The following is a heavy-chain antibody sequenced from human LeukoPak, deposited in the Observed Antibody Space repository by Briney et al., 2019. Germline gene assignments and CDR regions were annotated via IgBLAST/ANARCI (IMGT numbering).Heavy chain of an antibody. Sequence: GGSLRLSCAASGFTFSSYAMSWVRQAPGKGLEWVSAISGSGGSTYYADSVKGRFTISRDNSKNTLYLQMNSLRAEDTAVYYCAKIETDYYDSSEGMDVWGQGTTVTVSS. J-gene: IGHJ6*02. V-gene: IGHV3-23*01. CDR3: AKIETDYYDSSEGMDV. CDR1: GFTFSSYA. CDR2: ISGSGGST. D-gene: IGHD3-22*01.